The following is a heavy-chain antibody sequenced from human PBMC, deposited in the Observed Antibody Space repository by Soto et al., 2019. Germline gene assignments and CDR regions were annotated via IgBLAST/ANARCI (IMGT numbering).Heavy chain of an antibody. J-gene: IGHJ5*02. CDR2: INPGRNT. CDR3: ARTPDCGWAAWVDP. CDR1: GESLSGCC. V-gene: IGHV4-34*01. Sequence: QVRLQQWGAGLLKPSETLSLTCGVHGESLSGCCWTWIRQPPGRGLEWIGEINPGRNTSYHPSLTSQDTLSTDTSEYNSSLTLTSLTAANAAIDSVARTPDCGWAAWVDPWGQGTLVTISS. D-gene: IGHD2-21*01.